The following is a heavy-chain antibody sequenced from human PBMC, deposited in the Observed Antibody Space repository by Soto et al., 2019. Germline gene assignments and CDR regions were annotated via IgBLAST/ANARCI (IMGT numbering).Heavy chain of an antibody. CDR3: ARAFTVVTPGWFDP. CDR1: GFTFSSYS. D-gene: IGHD2-21*02. J-gene: IGHJ5*02. CDR2: ISSSSSYI. Sequence: PGESLKISCAASGFTFSSYSTNWVRQAPGKGLEWVSSISSSSSYIYYADSVKGRFTISRDNAKNSLYLQMNSLRAEDTAVYYCARAFTVVTPGWFDPWGQGTLVTVSS. V-gene: IGHV3-21*01.